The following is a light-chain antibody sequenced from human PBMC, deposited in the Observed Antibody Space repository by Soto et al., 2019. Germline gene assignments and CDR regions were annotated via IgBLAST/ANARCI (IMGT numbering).Light chain of an antibody. Sequence: QSSLTQPASVSGSPGQSITISCTGTNSDVGAYSYVSWYQQYPGKAPKLLIYDVGARPSGISDRFSGSKSGNTASLTISGLQAEGEADYYCSSYTAFTTYVFGSGTKLTVL. J-gene: IGLJ1*01. V-gene: IGLV2-14*03. CDR1: NSDVGAYSY. CDR3: SSYTAFTTYV. CDR2: DVG.